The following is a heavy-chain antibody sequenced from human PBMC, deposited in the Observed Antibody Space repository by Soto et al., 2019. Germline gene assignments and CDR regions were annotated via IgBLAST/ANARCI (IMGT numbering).Heavy chain of an antibody. V-gene: IGHV3-7*05. CDR3: ARDWSGYSGSYEDYFDY. CDR2: IKQDGSEK. D-gene: IGHD1-26*01. CDR1: GFTFSSYW. Sequence: EVQLVESGGGLVQPGGSLRLSCAASGFTFSSYWMSWVRQAPGKGLEWVANIKQDGSEKYYVDSVKGRFTISRDNAKNSLYLQMNSLRAEDTAVYYCARDWSGYSGSYEDYFDYWGQETLVTVSS. J-gene: IGHJ4*02.